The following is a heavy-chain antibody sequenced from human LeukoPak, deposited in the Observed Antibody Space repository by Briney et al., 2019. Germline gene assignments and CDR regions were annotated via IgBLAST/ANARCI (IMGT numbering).Heavy chain of an antibody. CDR1: GFTFSSG. D-gene: IGHD3-22*01. J-gene: IGHJ4*02. V-gene: IGHV3-33*08. CDR2: IWYDGSNK. CDR3: ARQDSGYYYVDY. Sequence: PGGSLRLSCAASGFTFSSGMHWVRQAPGKGLEWVAVIWYDGSNKYYANSVKGRFTISRDNSKNTLYLQMNSLRAEDTAVYYCARQDSGYYYVDYWGQGTLVTVSS.